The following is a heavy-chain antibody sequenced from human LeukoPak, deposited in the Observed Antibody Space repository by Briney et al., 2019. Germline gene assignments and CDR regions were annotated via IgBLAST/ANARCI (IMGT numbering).Heavy chain of an antibody. Sequence: GGSLRLSCEASGFIFSTSWMYWVRKAPGKGLEWVADINPDGSVFYYVDSVKGRFTISRDNARNTLYLQMNSLRDEDTAMYYCARDTTYGAADIWGQGTVVTVTS. CDR2: INPDGSVF. CDR3: ARDTTYGAADI. D-gene: IGHD4-17*01. V-gene: IGHV3-7*05. CDR1: GFIFSTSW. J-gene: IGHJ3*02.